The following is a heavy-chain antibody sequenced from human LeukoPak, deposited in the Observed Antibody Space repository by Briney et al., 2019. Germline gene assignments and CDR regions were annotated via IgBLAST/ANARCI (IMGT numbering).Heavy chain of an antibody. CDR3: AKAGSSGWSSSGGDY. J-gene: IGHJ4*02. CDR2: ISGSGGST. D-gene: IGHD6-19*01. Sequence: PGGSLRLSCAASGFTFSNFAMSWVRQAPGKGLEWVSTISGSGGSTFYADSVKGRFPISRDNSNNTLFLQMNSPRAEDTAIYFCAKAGSSGWSSSGGDYWGQGSLVTVSS. V-gene: IGHV3-23*01. CDR1: GFTFSNFA.